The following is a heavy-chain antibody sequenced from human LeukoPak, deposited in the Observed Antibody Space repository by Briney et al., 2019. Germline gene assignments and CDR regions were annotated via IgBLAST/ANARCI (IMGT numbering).Heavy chain of an antibody. Sequence: ASVKVSCKASGYTFTGYYMHWVRQAPGQGLEWMGWINPNSGGTNYAQKFQGRVTMTRDTSISTAYMELSRLRSDDTAVYYCARDYTETGYSSSWFLDYWGQETLVTVSS. D-gene: IGHD6-13*01. CDR2: INPNSGGT. J-gene: IGHJ4*02. V-gene: IGHV1-2*02. CDR3: ARDYTETGYSSSWFLDY. CDR1: GYTFTGYY.